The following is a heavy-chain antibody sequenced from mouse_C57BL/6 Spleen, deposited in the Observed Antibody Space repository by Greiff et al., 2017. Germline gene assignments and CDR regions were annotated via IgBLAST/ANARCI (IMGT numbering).Heavy chain of an antibody. V-gene: IGHV1-80*01. D-gene: IGHD2-1*01. J-gene: IGHJ2*01. Sequence: LVGAGAELVKPGASVKISLKASGYAFSSYWMNWVEQRAGKGLEWIGQIYPGDGDTNYNGKFKGKATLTADKSSSTAYMQLSSLTSEDSAVYFCARAGGNYNYWGQGTTLTVSS. CDR3: ARAGGNYNY. CDR2: IYPGDGDT. CDR1: GYAFSSYW.